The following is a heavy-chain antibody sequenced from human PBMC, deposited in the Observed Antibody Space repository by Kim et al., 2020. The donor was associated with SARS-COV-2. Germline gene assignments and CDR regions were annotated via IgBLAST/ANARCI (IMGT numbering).Heavy chain of an antibody. D-gene: IGHD2-15*01. CDR1: GYSFTSYW. CDR3: ARQGGYCSGGSCYTWGDY. J-gene: IGHJ4*02. V-gene: IGHV5-51*01. Sequence: GESLKISCKGSGYSFTSYWIGWVRQMPGKGLEWIGIIYPGDSDTRYSPSFQGQVTISADKSISTAYLQWSSLKASDTAMYYCARQGGYCSGGSCYTWGDYWGQGTLVTVSS. CDR2: IYPGDSDT.